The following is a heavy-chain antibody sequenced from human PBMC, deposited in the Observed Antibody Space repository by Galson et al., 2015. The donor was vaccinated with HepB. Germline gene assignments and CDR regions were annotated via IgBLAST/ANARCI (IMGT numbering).Heavy chain of an antibody. J-gene: IGHJ3*02. CDR3: ARASLEYDFWSGYYSDAFDI. CDR1: GGTFSSYA. D-gene: IGHD3-3*01. V-gene: IGHV1-69*13. CDR2: IIPIFGTA. Sequence: SVKVSCKASGGTFSSYAISWVRQAPGQGLEWMGGIIPIFGTANYAQKFQGRVTITADESTSTAYMELSSLRSEDTAVYYCARASLEYDFWSGYYSDAFDIWGQGTMVTVSS.